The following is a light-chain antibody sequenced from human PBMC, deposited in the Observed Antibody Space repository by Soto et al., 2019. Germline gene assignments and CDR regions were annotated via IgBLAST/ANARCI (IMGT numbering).Light chain of an antibody. J-gene: IGKJ5*01. CDR3: QQANSYPFT. CDR1: QVISSW. Sequence: IQMTQSPSSVSASVGDRVTITCRASQVISSWLAWYQQKPGKAPKVLIYGTSTLQRGVPSRFSGAGSGTSFTLTINGLQPEVFATYYCQQANSYPFTVGQGTRLATK. V-gene: IGKV1D-12*01. CDR2: GTS.